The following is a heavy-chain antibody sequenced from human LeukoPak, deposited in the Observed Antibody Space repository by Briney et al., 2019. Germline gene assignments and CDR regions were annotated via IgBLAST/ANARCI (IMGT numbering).Heavy chain of an antibody. CDR2: IIPIFGTA. V-gene: IGHV1-69*05. J-gene: IGHJ4*02. CDR1: GGTFSSYA. Sequence: SVKVSCKASGGTFSSYAISWVRQAPGQGLEWMGRIIPIFGTANYAQKLQGRVTMSTDTSTSTAYMELRSLRSDDTAVYYCARGPYYDFWSGYYVGEVDYWGQGTLVTVSS. D-gene: IGHD3-3*01. CDR3: ARGPYYDFWSGYYVGEVDY.